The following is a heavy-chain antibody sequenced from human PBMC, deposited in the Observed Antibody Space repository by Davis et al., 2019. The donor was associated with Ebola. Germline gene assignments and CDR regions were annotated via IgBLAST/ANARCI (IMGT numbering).Heavy chain of an antibody. CDR1: GGSFSGYY. CDR3: ARRPVTGFDY. CDR2: INHSGST. V-gene: IGHV4-34*01. D-gene: IGHD7-27*01. Sequence: PSETLSLTCAVYGGSFSGYYWSWIRQPPGKGLEWIGEINHSGSTNYNPSLKSRVTISVDTSKNQFSLKLSSVTAADTAVYYCARRPVTGFDYWGQGTLVTVSS. J-gene: IGHJ4*02.